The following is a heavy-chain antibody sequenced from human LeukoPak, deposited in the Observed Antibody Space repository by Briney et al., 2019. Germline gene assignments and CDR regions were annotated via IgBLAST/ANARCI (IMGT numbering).Heavy chain of an antibody. CDR2: VYYSGST. D-gene: IGHD5-18*01. J-gene: IGHJ3*02. Sequence: SETLSLTCTVSGGSISSYYWSWIRQPPGKGLEWIGYVYYSGSTNYSPSLKSRVTISVDTSKKQFSLKLSSVTAADTAVYYCARSGYSYGADAVDIWGQGTMVTVSS. CDR1: GGSISSYY. V-gene: IGHV4-59*01. CDR3: ARSGYSYGADAVDI.